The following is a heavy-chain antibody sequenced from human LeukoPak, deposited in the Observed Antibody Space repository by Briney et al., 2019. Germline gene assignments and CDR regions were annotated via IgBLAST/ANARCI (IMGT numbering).Heavy chain of an antibody. CDR2: IKKDGSEK. Sequence: PGGSLRLSCAASGFTFSTYWMTWVRQAPGKGLEWVAIIKKDGSEKYYVDSVKGRFTISRDNAKNSLYLQMNSLRAEDTAVYYCAICEYADLTWGQGTLVTVSS. V-gene: IGHV3-7*05. CDR1: GFTFSTYW. D-gene: IGHD2-2*01. CDR3: AICEYADLT. J-gene: IGHJ5*02.